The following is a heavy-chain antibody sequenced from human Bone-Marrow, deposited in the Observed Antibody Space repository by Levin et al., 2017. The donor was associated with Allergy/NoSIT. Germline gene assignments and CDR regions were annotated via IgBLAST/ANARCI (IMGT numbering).Heavy chain of an antibody. Sequence: GESLKISCKGSGYSFTSYWIAWVRQMPGKGLEWMGIIYPGDSYTRYSPSFQGQVTISADKSISTAYLQWSSLKASDTAVYYCARQTSYGDYWGNYFDYWGQGTLVTVSS. D-gene: IGHD4-17*01. J-gene: IGHJ4*02. CDR2: IYPGDSYT. CDR1: GYSFTSYW. V-gene: IGHV5-51*01. CDR3: ARQTSYGDYWGNYFDY.